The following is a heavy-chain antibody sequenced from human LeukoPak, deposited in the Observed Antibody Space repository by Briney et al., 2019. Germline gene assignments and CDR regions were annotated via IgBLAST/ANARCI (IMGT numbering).Heavy chain of an antibody. CDR1: GFTFSNFA. V-gene: IGHV3-23*01. CDR3: TKSLQSITSWAWYFDL. D-gene: IGHD2-2*01. J-gene: IGHJ2*01. CDR2: IRAYRGIT. Sequence: GGSLRLSCAASGFTFSNFAMSWVRQAPGRGLEWVSTIRAYRGITYYADSVEGRFTVSRDNSKNTLSLHMSSLRAEDTAFYYCTKSLQSITSWAWYFDLWGRGSLVIVSS.